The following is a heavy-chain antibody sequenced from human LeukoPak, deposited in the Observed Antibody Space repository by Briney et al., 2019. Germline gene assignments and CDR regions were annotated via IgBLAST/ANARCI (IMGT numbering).Heavy chain of an antibody. Sequence: GGSLRLSCSASGFTFSSYVMHWVRQAPGKGLEWVAVISYDGSNKYYADSVKGRFTISRDNSKNTLSLQMNSLRAEDTAVYYCAGGYSGYDPSYYYGMDVWGQETTVTVSS. CDR1: GFTFSSYV. J-gene: IGHJ6*02. V-gene: IGHV3-30-3*01. CDR2: ISYDGSNK. D-gene: IGHD5-12*01. CDR3: AGGYSGYDPSYYYGMDV.